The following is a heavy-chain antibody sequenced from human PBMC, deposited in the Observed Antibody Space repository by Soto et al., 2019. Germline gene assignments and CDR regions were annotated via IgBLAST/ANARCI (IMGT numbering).Heavy chain of an antibody. CDR1: GFTFSTDS. CDR3: ARCPYTCCWYGYYFDY. D-gene: IGHD6-13*01. J-gene: IGHJ4*02. Sequence: EVQLVESGGGLVKPGGSLRLSCAASGFTFSTDSMKWVRQVSGQGLEWVSSISSSDSGIYYADSVEGRFTISRDNPKNSLYLQMNSLIAEDTAVYYCARCPYTCCWYGYYFDYLGQGTLVTVSS. V-gene: IGHV3-21*01. CDR2: ISSSDSGI.